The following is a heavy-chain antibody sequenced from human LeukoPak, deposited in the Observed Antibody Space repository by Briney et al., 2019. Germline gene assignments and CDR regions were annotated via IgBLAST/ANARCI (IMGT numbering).Heavy chain of an antibody. V-gene: IGHV3-9*03. D-gene: IGHD3-22*01. CDR3: AKGRYYYDSSGYDY. CDR1: GFTFDDYA. J-gene: IGHJ4*02. CDR2: ISWNSGSI. Sequence: PGGSLRLSCAASGFTFDDYAMHWVRQAPGKGLEWVSGISWNSGSIGYADSVKGRFTISRDNAKNSLYLQMNSLRAEDMALYYCAKGRYYYDSSGYDYWGQGTRVTVSS.